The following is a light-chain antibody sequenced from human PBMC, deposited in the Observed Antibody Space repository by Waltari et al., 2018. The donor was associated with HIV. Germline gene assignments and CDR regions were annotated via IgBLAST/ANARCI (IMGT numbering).Light chain of an antibody. Sequence: SYDLSQPPSVSVSPGQTASITCSGDKLGDKYVSWYQQYPGQSPVLVIYQDDRRPSGIPERFSASNSGTTATLTIGGTQTMDEADYYCQAWDSSAVVFGRGTKLTVL. CDR3: QAWDSSAVV. CDR2: QDD. J-gene: IGLJ3*02. CDR1: KLGDKY. V-gene: IGLV3-1*01.